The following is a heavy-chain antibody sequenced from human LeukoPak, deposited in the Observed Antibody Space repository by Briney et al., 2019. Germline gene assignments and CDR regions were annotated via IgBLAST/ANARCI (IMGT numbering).Heavy chain of an antibody. D-gene: IGHD1-26*01. Sequence: SETLSLTCAVYGGSFSGYYWGWVRQSPGRCLEWLGNIFYNGGPYYNPSFKSRVAISVDTSKNHFSLTLNAVTAADTAVYYCASYSGTYSAFEIWGQGTPVTVSS. CDR3: ASYSGTYSAFEI. J-gene: IGHJ3*02. CDR2: IFYNGGP. CDR1: GGSFSGYY. V-gene: IGHV4-34*12.